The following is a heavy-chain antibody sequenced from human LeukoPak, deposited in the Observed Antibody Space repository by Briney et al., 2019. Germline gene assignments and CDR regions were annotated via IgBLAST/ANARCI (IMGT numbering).Heavy chain of an antibody. V-gene: IGHV3-48*01. CDR2: SIRSSSTL. Sequence: PGGPLRLPCRASGITFSTNGMSWVRKAPGKGREWFSYSIRSSSTLYYAHSVKGRFTISRDNAKDSLYLKMNSLRAGDTAVYYCARDPPVRYSWRPDAFDIWGQGTMVIVSS. CDR3: ARDPPVRYSWRPDAFDI. D-gene: IGHD5-18*01. CDR1: GITFSTNG. J-gene: IGHJ3*02.